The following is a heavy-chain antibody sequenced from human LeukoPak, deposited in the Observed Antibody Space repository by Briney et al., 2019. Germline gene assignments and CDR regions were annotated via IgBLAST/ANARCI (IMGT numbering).Heavy chain of an antibody. CDR2: IYHSGST. CDR3: ARVRGYSSSPNFDY. Sequence: SQTLSLTCAVSGGSISSGGYSWSWIRQPPGKGLEWIGYIYHSGSTYYNPSLKSRVTIAVDRSKNQFFLKLSSVTAADKAVYYCARVRGYSSSPNFDYWGQGTLVTVSS. J-gene: IGHJ4*02. D-gene: IGHD6-6*01. V-gene: IGHV4-30-2*01. CDR1: GGSISSGGYS.